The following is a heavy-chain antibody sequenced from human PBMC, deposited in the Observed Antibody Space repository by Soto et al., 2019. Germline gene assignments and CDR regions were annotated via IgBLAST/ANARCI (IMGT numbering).Heavy chain of an antibody. J-gene: IGHJ3*02. Sequence: PGGSLRLSCAASGFTFDDYAMHWVRQAPGKGLEWVSGISWNSGSIGYADSVKGRFTISRDSAKNSLYLQMNSLRAEDTALYYCAKGRMRSSSTLGWRDAFDIWGQGTMVTV. V-gene: IGHV3-9*01. D-gene: IGHD6-6*01. CDR3: AKGRMRSSSTLGWRDAFDI. CDR2: ISWNSGSI. CDR1: GFTFDDYA.